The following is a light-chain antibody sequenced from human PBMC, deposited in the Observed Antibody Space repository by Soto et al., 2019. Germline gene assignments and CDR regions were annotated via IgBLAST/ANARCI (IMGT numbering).Light chain of an antibody. J-gene: IGKJ5*01. CDR2: DAS. CDR3: QQRTNWPPGIT. CDR1: QSVSGDY. V-gene: IGKV3-11*01. Sequence: EIVLTQSPGTLSLSPEEGATLSCRASQSVSGDYLAWYQHKPGQAPRLLIFDASNRATGVPGRFSGSGSGTDFTLTISSLEPEDFAVYYCQQRTNWPPGITFGRGTRLEIK.